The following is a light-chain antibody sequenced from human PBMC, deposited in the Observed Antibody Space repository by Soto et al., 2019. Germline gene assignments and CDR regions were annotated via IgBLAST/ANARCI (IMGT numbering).Light chain of an antibody. J-gene: IGKJ5*01. V-gene: IGKV3-20*01. Sequence: EIVLTQSPGTLSLSPGGRATLSCRASQSVSRNYVAWYQQKPGQAPRLLIYGASSRASGIPDRFSGSGSGTDVTLTISRLEPEDFAVYYCQQYKNWPLFGQGTRLEI. CDR2: GAS. CDR3: QQYKNWPL. CDR1: QSVSRNY.